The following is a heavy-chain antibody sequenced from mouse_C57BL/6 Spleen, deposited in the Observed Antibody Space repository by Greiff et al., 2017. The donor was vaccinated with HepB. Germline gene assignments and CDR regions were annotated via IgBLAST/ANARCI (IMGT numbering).Heavy chain of an antibody. J-gene: IGHJ2*01. D-gene: IGHD2-3*01. Sequence: VQLKESGPELVKPGASVKISCKASGYSFTGYYMNWVKQSPEKSLEWIGEINPSTGGTTYNQKFKAKATLTVDKSSSTAYMQLKSLTSEDSAVYYCARDGYYGFDYWGQGTTLTVSS. V-gene: IGHV1-42*01. CDR2: INPSTGGT. CDR1: GYSFTGYY. CDR3: ARDGYYGFDY.